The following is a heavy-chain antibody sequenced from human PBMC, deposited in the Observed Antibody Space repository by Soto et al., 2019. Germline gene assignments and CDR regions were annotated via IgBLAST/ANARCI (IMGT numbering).Heavy chain of an antibody. D-gene: IGHD1-26*01. CDR3: ARHHVRGRTIAGAAEF. J-gene: IGHJ4*02. CDR2: INHSGNT. Sequence: QVQLQQWGAGLLKPSETLSLTCAVYGKSLSGYYWSWIRQPPGKALEWIGEINHSGNTNYNQSLKFRVTLSVDTCKNQRFLNLSSVTAADTAMYYCARHHVRGRTIAGAAEFWGQGTLVTVSS. CDR1: GKSLSGYY. V-gene: IGHV4-34*01.